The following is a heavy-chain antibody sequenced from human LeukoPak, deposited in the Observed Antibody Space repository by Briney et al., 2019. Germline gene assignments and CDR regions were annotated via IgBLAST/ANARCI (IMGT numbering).Heavy chain of an antibody. Sequence: SETLSLTCTVSGGSISSYYWSWIRQPPGKGLEWIGYIYYSGSTNYNPSLKSRVTISVDTSKNQFSLELSSVTAADTAVYYCARLNDILTGYYPAYYFDYWGQGTLVTVSS. CDR3: ARLNDILTGYYPAYYFDY. D-gene: IGHD3-9*01. V-gene: IGHV4-59*08. CDR1: GGSISSYY. J-gene: IGHJ4*02. CDR2: IYYSGST.